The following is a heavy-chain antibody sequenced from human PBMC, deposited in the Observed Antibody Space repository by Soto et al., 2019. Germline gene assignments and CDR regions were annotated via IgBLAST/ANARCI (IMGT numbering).Heavy chain of an antibody. CDR1: GDSVSSNSAT. V-gene: IGHV6-1*01. D-gene: IGHD3-10*01. CDR3: ARYFGGSKYFDY. J-gene: IGHJ4*02. Sequence: PSQTLSLTCVISGDSVSSNSATWNWIRQSPSRGLEWLGRTYYRSKWSNDYAVSVKSRITIDPDTSKNQFSLQLNSVTPEDTAVYYCARYFGGSKYFDYWGQGILVTVSS. CDR2: TYYRSKWSN.